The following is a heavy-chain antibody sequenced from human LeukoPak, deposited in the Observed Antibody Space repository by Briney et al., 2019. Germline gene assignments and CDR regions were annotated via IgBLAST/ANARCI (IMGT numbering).Heavy chain of an antibody. D-gene: IGHD3-10*01. V-gene: IGHV1-69*01. J-gene: IGHJ4*02. CDR1: GGTFSSYA. Sequence: SVKVSCKASGGTFSSYAISWVRQAPGQGLEWMGGIIPIFGTANYAQKFQGRVTITADESTSTAYMELSSLRSEDTAVYCCAASYGSGSYYLYYFDYWGQGTLVTVSS. CDR3: AASYGSGSYYLYYFDY. CDR2: IIPIFGTA.